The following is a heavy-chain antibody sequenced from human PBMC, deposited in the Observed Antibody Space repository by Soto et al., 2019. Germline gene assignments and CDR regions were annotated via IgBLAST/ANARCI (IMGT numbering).Heavy chain of an antibody. J-gene: IGHJ4*02. CDR3: ARAKQWLVGGFDY. V-gene: IGHV3-48*02. CDR2: NSSSSSTI. CDR1: GFTFSNYN. Sequence: EVQLVESGGGLVQPGGSLRLSCAASGFTFSNYNMHWVRQAPGKGLEWVSYNSSSSSTIYYADSVKGRFTISRDNAKNSLYLQMNSLRDEDTAVYYCARAKQWLVGGFDYWGQGTLVTVSS. D-gene: IGHD6-19*01.